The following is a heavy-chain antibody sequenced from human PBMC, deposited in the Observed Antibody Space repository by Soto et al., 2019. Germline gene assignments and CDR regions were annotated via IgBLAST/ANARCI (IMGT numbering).Heavy chain of an antibody. CDR2: IYYSGST. Sequence: PSETLSLTCTAAGGSISSYYWSWIRQPPGKGLEWIGYIYYSGSTNYNPSLKSRVTISVDTSKNQFSLKLSSVTAADTAVYYCARGYCSGRTCYSTFFDYWGQGTLVTVSS. CDR3: ARGYCSGRTCYSTFFDY. J-gene: IGHJ4*02. D-gene: IGHD2-15*01. V-gene: IGHV4-59*01. CDR1: GGSISSYY.